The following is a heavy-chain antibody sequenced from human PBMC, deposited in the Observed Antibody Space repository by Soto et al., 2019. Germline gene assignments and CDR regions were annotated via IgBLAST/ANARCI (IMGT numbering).Heavy chain of an antibody. CDR3: ARLVYDTRLNYMYFDL. V-gene: IGHV4-4*02. CDR2: IFHDGTA. D-gene: IGHD3-10*01. Sequence: SETLSLTCAVSGVSISSGNWWTWVRQSPQRGLEYIGEIFHDGTANYYPSFERRVAISVDTSKNQFSLKLTSVTAADTAIYFCARLVYDTRLNYMYFDLWGQGTLVTVSS. CDR1: GVSISSGNW. J-gene: IGHJ4*02.